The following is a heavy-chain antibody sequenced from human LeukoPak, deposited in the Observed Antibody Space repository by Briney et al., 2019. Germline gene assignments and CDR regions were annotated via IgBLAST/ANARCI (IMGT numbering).Heavy chain of an antibody. Sequence: PSETLSLTCAVYGGSFSGYYWSWIRQPPGKGLEWIGEINHSGSTNYNPSLKSRVTISVDTSKNQFSLKLSSVTAADTAVYYCARIAAAARNYRMDVWGKGTTVTVSS. CDR1: GGSFSGYY. D-gene: IGHD6-13*01. J-gene: IGHJ6*04. CDR2: INHSGST. CDR3: ARIAAAARNYRMDV. V-gene: IGHV4-34*01.